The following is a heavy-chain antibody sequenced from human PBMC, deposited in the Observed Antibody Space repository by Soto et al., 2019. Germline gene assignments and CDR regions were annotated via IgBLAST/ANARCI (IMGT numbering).Heavy chain of an antibody. CDR2: INHSGST. CDR3: ARGRIQDIVVVPAAPGSWFDP. D-gene: IGHD2-2*01. V-gene: IGHV4-34*01. Sequence: SQTLSLTCAVYGGSFSGYYWSWIRQPPGKGLEWIGEINHSGSTNYNPSLKSRVTISVDTSKNQFSLKLSSVTAADTAVYYCARGRIQDIVVVPAAPGSWFDPWGQGTLVTVSS. CDR1: GGSFSGYY. J-gene: IGHJ5*02.